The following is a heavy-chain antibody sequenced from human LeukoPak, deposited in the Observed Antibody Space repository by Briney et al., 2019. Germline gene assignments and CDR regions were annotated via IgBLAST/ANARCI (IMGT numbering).Heavy chain of an antibody. D-gene: IGHD5-12*01. CDR3: ARKYSGYDY. V-gene: IGHV5-51*01. J-gene: IGHJ4*02. CDR1: GYTFTTYL. CDR2: IHPADSIT. Sequence: GESLKISCKGSGYTFTTYLIGWVRQMPGKGLEWMGIIHPADSITTYSPYFQGHVTISADKSINTAYLQWSSLKVSDTAIYYCARKYSGYDYWGQGTLVTVSS.